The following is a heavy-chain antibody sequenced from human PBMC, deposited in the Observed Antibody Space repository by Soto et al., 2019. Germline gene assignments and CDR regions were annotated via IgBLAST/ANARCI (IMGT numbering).Heavy chain of an antibody. CDR3: ARDRSSITGTAGDY. V-gene: IGHV3-74*01. J-gene: IGHJ4*02. CDR2: IKGDGSSL. CDR1: GFTFSSHW. Sequence: PGGPLRLSCAASGFTFSSHWMHWVRQTPGKGLVWVSRIKGDGSSLSYADSVKGRFTISRDNAKSTLYLQMNTLRAEDTALYYCARDRSSITGTAGDYWGQGTRVTVSS. D-gene: IGHD1-7*01.